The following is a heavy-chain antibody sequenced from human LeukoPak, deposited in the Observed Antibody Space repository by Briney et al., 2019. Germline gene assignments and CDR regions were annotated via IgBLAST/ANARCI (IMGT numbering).Heavy chain of an antibody. D-gene: IGHD6-13*01. J-gene: IGHJ4*02. Sequence: GSLRLSCEASGFTFSSYWMHWVRQAPGKGLVWVSRIKYDGSKTGYADSVKGRFTISRDNAKNTVYLQMNSLRVEDTAVYYCGRDIAAAGTDWGQGTLDTVSS. CDR2: IKYDGSKT. CDR1: GFTFSSYW. V-gene: IGHV3-74*01. CDR3: GRDIAAAGTD.